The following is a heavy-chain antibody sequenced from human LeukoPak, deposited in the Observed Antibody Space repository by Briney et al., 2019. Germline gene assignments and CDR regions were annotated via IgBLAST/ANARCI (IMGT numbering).Heavy chain of an antibody. V-gene: IGHV4-34*01. CDR2: INHSGST. Sequence: KPSETLSLTCAVCGGSFSGYYWSWIRQPPGKGLEWNGEINHSGSTNYNPSLKSRVTISVDTSKNQFSLKLSSVTAADTAVYYCASGIVGATSNYYYYYMDVWGKGTTVTVSS. D-gene: IGHD1-26*01. J-gene: IGHJ6*03. CDR1: GGSFSGYY. CDR3: ASGIVGATSNYYYYYMDV.